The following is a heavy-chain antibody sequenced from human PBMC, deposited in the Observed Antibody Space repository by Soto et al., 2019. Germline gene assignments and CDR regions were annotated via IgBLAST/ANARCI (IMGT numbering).Heavy chain of an antibody. CDR1: GGSISSGDYY. D-gene: IGHD6-19*01. V-gene: IGHV4-31*03. CDR2: IYYSGST. Sequence: SETLSLTCTVSGGSISSGDYYWSWIRQHPGKGLEWIGYIYYSGSTSYNPSLKSRVTISIDTSKNQFSLKLSSVTAADTAVSYCARGVSSAWSHDYWGQGSLVTVSS. CDR3: ARGVSSAWSHDY. J-gene: IGHJ4*02.